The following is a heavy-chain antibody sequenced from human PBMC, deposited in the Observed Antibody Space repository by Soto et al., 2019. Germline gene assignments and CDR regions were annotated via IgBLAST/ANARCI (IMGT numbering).Heavy chain of an antibody. Sequence: SETLSLTCTVSADSITSNSYFWAWIRQPPGKGLEWIGSIYYSGTTYYNPSLKSRVTISVDRSKNQFSLKLSSVTAADTAVYYCARHVNLPSPGTGFDCWGRGTLLTVSA. CDR3: ARHVNLPSPGTGFDC. CDR1: ADSITSNSYF. J-gene: IGHJ4*01. V-gene: IGHV4-39*01. CDR2: IYYSGTT. D-gene: IGHD2-8*02.